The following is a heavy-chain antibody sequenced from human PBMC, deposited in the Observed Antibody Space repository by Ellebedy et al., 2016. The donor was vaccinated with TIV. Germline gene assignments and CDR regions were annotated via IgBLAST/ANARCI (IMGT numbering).Heavy chain of an antibody. J-gene: IGHJ3*02. CDR2: IYYSGST. CDR3: ARDPLGQVVDI. Sequence: SETLSLTXTVSGGSVSSGSYYWSWIRQPPGKGLEWIGYIYYSGSTNYNPSLKSRVTISVDTSKNQFSLKLSSVTAADTAVYYCARDPLGQVVDIWGQGTVVTVSS. CDR1: GGSVSSGSYY. D-gene: IGHD2-15*01. V-gene: IGHV4-61*01.